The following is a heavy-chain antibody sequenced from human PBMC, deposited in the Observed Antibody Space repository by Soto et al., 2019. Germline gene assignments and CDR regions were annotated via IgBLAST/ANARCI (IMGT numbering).Heavy chain of an antibody. Sequence: SQTLSLTCAISGDSVSSNSAAWNWIRQSPSRGLEWLGRTYYRSKWYNDYAVSVKSRITINPDTSKNQFSLQLNSVTPEDTAVYYCARVHSGSQGPNYYFDYWGQGTLVTVSS. CDR2: TYYRSKWYN. CDR1: GDSVSSNSAA. J-gene: IGHJ4*02. D-gene: IGHD1-26*01. CDR3: ARVHSGSQGPNYYFDY. V-gene: IGHV6-1*01.